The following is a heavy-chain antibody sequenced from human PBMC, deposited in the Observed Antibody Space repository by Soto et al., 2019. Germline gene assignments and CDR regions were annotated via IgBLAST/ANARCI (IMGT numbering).Heavy chain of an antibody. J-gene: IGHJ6*02. CDR2: INHSGST. V-gene: IGHV4-34*01. Sequence: PSETLCLTCAVYGGTFSGNYWSWIRQPPGKGLEWIGEINHSGSTKYNPSLKSRVTISVDTSKNQFSLKLSSVTAADTAVYYCARTPYDYIWESYGEVYYYAFDVWGQGTTVTVSS. CDR3: ARTPYDYIWESYGEVYYYAFDV. CDR1: GGTFSGNY. D-gene: IGHD3-16*01.